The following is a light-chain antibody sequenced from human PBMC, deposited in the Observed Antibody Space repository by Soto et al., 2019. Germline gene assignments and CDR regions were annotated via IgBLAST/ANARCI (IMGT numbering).Light chain of an antibody. CDR2: NNS. CDR3: ASWDDSLNGWV. J-gene: IGLJ3*02. V-gene: IGLV1-44*01. CDR1: SSNIRTNT. Sequence: QSVLTQPPSASGTPGQRVTISCSGSSSNIRTNTVHWYQQLPGTAPKLLIYNNSQRSSGVPDRFSGSKSGTSASLAISGLYSEDEADYYCASWDDSLNGWVFGGGTQLTVL.